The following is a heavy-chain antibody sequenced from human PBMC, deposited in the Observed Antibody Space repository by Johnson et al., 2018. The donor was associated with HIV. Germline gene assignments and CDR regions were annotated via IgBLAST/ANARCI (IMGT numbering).Heavy chain of an antibody. V-gene: IGHV3-73*01. CDR2: IRSKANSYAT. CDR3: ARLLMRGPYYYDSSGYYIDAFDI. D-gene: IGHD3-22*01. J-gene: IGHJ3*02. Sequence: VQLVESGGGVVQPGGSLKLSCAASGFTFSGSAMHWVRQASGKGLEWVGRIRSKANSYATAYAASVKGRFTISRDSSKNTLYLQMSSLRAEDTAVYYCARLLMRGPYYYDSSGYYIDAFDIWGQGTMVTVSS. CDR1: GFTFSGSA.